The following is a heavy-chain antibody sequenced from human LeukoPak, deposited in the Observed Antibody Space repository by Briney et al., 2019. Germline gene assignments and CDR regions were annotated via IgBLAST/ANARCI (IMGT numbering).Heavy chain of an antibody. J-gene: IGHJ4*02. D-gene: IGHD5-18*01. CDR1: GFTFSSYE. CDR2: IYSGGGT. CDR3: ARDQVPALAN. Sequence: GGSLRLSCEVSGFTFSSYEMNWVRQAPGKGLEWVSIIYSGGGTYYADSVKGRFTISRDNSKNTLYLQMNSLRAEDTAVYYCARDQVPALANWGQGTLVTVSS. V-gene: IGHV3-66*01.